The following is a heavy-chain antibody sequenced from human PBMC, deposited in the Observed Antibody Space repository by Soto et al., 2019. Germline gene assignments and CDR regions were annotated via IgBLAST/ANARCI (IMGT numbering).Heavy chain of an antibody. CDR3: ARGGLEYSSGWYPERY. J-gene: IGHJ4*02. V-gene: IGHV1-18*01. D-gene: IGHD6-19*01. Sequence: QVQLVQSGAEVKKPGASVKVSCKASGYTFTSYGISWVRQAPGQGLEWMGWISAYNGNTNYAQKLQGRVTMTTDTXTXXAYRELRSLRSDDTAVYYCARGGLEYSSGWYPERYWGQGTLVTVSS. CDR1: GYTFTSYG. CDR2: ISAYNGNT.